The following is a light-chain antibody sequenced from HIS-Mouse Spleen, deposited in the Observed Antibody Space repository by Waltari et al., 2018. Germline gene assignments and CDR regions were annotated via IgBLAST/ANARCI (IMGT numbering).Light chain of an antibody. Sequence: QSALTQPASVSGSPGQSITISCTGTSSDVGGYNYVSWYQQHPGKAPKLMFDDVSNRPSGVSNRFSGSNSGNTASLTISGLQADDEADYCCSSCTSSSTHVVFGGGTKLTVL. CDR1: SSDVGGYNY. V-gene: IGLV2-14*03. J-gene: IGLJ2*01. CDR2: DVS. CDR3: SSCTSSSTHVV.